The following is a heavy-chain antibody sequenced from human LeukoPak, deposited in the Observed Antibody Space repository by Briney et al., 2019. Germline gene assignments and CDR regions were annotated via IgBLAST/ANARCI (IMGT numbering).Heavy chain of an antibody. V-gene: IGHV4-38-2*02. CDR1: GYSIGSGYY. Sequence: SETLSLTCTVSGYSIGSGYYWGWIRQPPGKGLEWIGSFYHSGSAYYNPSLKSRVTISVDTSKNQFSLKLTSVTAADTAVYYCARGHGHWGSGYYGMDVWGQGTTVTVSS. D-gene: IGHD7-27*01. J-gene: IGHJ6*02. CDR2: FYHSGSA. CDR3: ARGHGHWGSGYYGMDV.